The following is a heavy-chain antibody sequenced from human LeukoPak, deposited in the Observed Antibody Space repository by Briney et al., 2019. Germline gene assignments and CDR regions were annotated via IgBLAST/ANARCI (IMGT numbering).Heavy chain of an antibody. D-gene: IGHD1-26*01. CDR3: ARGGPGSGTLNRGWFDP. Sequence: GGSLRLSCAASGFTFSSYAMHWVRQAPGKGLEWVAVKSYDGSNKYYADSVKGRFTISRDNSKNTLYLQMNSLRAEDTAVYYCARGGPGSGTLNRGWFDPWGQGTLVTVSS. CDR1: GFTFSSYA. J-gene: IGHJ5*02. V-gene: IGHV3-30*01. CDR2: KSYDGSNK.